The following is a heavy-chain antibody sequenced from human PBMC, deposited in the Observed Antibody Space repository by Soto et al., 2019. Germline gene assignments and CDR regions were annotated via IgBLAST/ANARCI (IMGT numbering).Heavy chain of an antibody. CDR3: ASEAFDY. V-gene: IGHV3-30*03. CDR2: ITSDGSHK. CDR1: GFTFSTYG. J-gene: IGHJ4*02. Sequence: GGSLRLSCAASGFTFSTYGMHWVRQAPGKGLEWVAVITSDGSHKYYVDSVKGRFTFSRDNSKNTLYLQMNSLTAEDTAVYYCASEAFDYWGQGTLVTVSP.